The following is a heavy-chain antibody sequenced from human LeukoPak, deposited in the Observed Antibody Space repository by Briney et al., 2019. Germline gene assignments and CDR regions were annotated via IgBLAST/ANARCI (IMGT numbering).Heavy chain of an antibody. J-gene: IGHJ4*02. Sequence: PGRPLRLSCAASGFTFDDYAMHWVRQAPGKGLEWVSGISWNSGSIGYADSVKGRFTISRDNAKNSLYLQMNSLRAEDTALYYCAKDIYYDSSGDFDYWGQGTLVTVPS. CDR2: ISWNSGSI. D-gene: IGHD3-22*01. CDR3: AKDIYYDSSGDFDY. V-gene: IGHV3-9*01. CDR1: GFTFDDYA.